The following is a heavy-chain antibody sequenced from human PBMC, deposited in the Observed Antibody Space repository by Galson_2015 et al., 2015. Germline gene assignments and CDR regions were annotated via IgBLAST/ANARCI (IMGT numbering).Heavy chain of an antibody. Sequence: SVKVSCKASGYTFTSYDINWVRQATGQGLEWMGWMNPNSGNTGYAQKFQGRVTMTRNTSVSTAYMELSSLRSEDTAVYYCARSSHYYGPYYFDYWGQGTLVTVSS. CDR2: MNPNSGNT. CDR3: ARSSHYYGPYYFDY. D-gene: IGHD3-10*01. CDR1: GYTFTSYD. J-gene: IGHJ4*02. V-gene: IGHV1-8*01.